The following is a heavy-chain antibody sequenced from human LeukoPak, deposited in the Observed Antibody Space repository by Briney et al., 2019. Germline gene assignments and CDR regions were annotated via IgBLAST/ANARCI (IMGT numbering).Heavy chain of an antibody. Sequence: GGSLRLSCVASGFTFSGSAIHWVRQAPGKGLEWVGRIRSKANNYAAAYAASVEGRITISREDSKNTAFLQINALKTEDSAVYYCSASLKTYCSGGKCHSDYYYYGMDVWGQGTTVTVSS. CDR3: SASLKTYCSGGKCHSDYYYYGMDV. D-gene: IGHD2-15*01. V-gene: IGHV3-73*01. CDR2: IRSKANNYAA. J-gene: IGHJ6*02. CDR1: GFTFSGSA.